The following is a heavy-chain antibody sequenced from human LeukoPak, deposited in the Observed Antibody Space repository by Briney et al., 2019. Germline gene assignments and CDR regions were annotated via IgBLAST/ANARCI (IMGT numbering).Heavy chain of an antibody. CDR2: ISGGTT. Sequence: PGESLRLSCAASGFIISTYGMSWVRQAPGKGLEWVSSISGGTTYYADSVKGRFTISRDNSQNTVSLQMNSLRAEDTAVYYCAKSVYHSGNYWGQGTLVTVSS. D-gene: IGHD3-10*01. J-gene: IGHJ4*02. CDR1: GFIISTYG. CDR3: AKSVYHSGNY. V-gene: IGHV3-23*01.